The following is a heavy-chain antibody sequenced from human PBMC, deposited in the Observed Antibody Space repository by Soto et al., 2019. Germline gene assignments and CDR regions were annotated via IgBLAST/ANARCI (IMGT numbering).Heavy chain of an antibody. Sequence: SVKVSCKASGGTFSGYAISWVRQAPGQGLEWMGGIIPIFGTANYAQKFQGRVTITADESTSTAYMELSSLRSEDTAVYYCARAQLWSRIYYYYGMDVWGQGTTVTVSS. V-gene: IGHV1-69*13. CDR2: IIPIFGTA. D-gene: IGHD5-18*01. CDR1: GGTFSGYA. J-gene: IGHJ6*02. CDR3: ARAQLWSRIYYYYGMDV.